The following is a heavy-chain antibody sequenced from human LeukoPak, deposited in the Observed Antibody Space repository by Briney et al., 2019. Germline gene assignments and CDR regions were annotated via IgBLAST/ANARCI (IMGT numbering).Heavy chain of an antibody. J-gene: IGHJ3*02. Sequence: PGGSLRLSCTASGFTFSNFAMSWVRQPPGKGLEWVSTISGSGDNTYYADSVKGRFTISRDNSKNTLSLHMNTLRAEDTAVYYCAKDLLQTFFFDSSGYYSDAFGMWGQGTMVTVSP. CDR3: AKDLLQTFFFDSSGYYSDAFGM. D-gene: IGHD3-22*01. CDR1: GFTFSNFA. V-gene: IGHV3-23*01. CDR2: ISGSGDNT.